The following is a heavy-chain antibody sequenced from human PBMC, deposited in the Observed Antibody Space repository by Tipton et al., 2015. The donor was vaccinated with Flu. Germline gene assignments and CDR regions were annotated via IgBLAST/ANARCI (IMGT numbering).Heavy chain of an antibody. CDR3: ARGVPGAIGEAHFDY. CDR1: GFSITSGYY. V-gene: IGHV4-38-2*01. J-gene: IGHJ4*01. D-gene: IGHD3-10*01. CDR2: VYHRGST. Sequence: TLSLTCAVSGFSITSGYYWGWIRQSPGKGLEWIGTVYHRGSTYYNPSLNSRITLSMDKSGNRFSLQLTSVTAADTAVYYCARGVPGAIGEAHFDYWGHGILVTVSS.